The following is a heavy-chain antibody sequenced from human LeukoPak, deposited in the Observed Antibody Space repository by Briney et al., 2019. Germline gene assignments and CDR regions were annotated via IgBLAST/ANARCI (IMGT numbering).Heavy chain of an antibody. D-gene: IGHD6-19*01. V-gene: IGHV3-30*04. J-gene: IGHJ5*02. Sequence: GGSLRLSCAASGFTFSSYAMHWVRQAPSKGLEWVAFISYDASNKYYADSVKGRFTISRDNSKNTLYLQMNSLRAEDTAVYYCARESVAAYFDPWGQGTLVTVSS. CDR3: ARESVAAYFDP. CDR2: ISYDASNK. CDR1: GFTFSSYA.